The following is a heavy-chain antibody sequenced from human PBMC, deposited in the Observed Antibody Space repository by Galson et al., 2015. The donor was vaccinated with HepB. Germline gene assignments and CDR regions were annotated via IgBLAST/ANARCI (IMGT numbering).Heavy chain of an antibody. V-gene: IGHV6-1*01. D-gene: IGHD2-2*02. CDR2: TYYKSKWYN. J-gene: IGHJ6*02. CDR3: ARDPYTRGRYYYGIDV. CDR1: GDSVSSNSAA. Sequence: CAISGDSVSSNSAAWNWLRQSPSRGLEWLGRTYYKSKWYNDYALSVKSRITINPDTSKNQFSLQLNSMTPEDTAVYYCARDPYTRGRYYYGIDVWGQGTTVTVSS.